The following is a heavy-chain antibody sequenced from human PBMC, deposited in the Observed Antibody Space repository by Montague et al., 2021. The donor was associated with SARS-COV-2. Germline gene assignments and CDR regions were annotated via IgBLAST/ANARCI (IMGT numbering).Heavy chain of an antibody. D-gene: IGHD1-26*01. Sequence: SETLSLTCAVYGGSFSGYYWSWIRQPPGKGLEWIGEINHSGSTNYNPSLKSRVTISVDTSKNQFSLKLSPVTAADTAVYYCARINRIIVGATRFDYWGQGTLVTVSS. J-gene: IGHJ4*02. CDR1: GGSFSGYY. CDR2: INHSGST. V-gene: IGHV4-34*01. CDR3: ARINRIIVGATRFDY.